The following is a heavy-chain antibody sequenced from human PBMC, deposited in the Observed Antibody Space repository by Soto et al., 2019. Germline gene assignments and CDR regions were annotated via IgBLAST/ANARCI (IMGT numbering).Heavy chain of an antibody. Sequence: SEALSLTCTVSGGSISSYYWSWIRQPPGKGLEWIGYIYYSGSTNYNPSLKSRVTISVDTSKNQFSLKLSSVTAADTAVYYCARDDPYYYDSSGYYYWGQGTLVTVSS. CDR1: GGSISSYY. CDR3: ARDDPYYYDSSGYYY. CDR2: IYYSGST. J-gene: IGHJ4*02. V-gene: IGHV4-59*01. D-gene: IGHD3-22*01.